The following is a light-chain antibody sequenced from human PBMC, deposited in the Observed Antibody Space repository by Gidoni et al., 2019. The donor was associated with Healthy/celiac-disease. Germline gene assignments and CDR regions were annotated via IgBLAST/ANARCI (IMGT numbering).Light chain of an antibody. J-gene: IGKJ2*03. V-gene: IGKV2-28*01. CDR2: LGS. CDR1: QCLLHSNGYNY. CDR3: MQALQTPPS. Sequence: IVIPQPPLSLPVTPGEPASISFRSSQCLLHSNGYNYLDWYLQKPGQSPQLLINLGSNRAAGVPDRFSGSGSGTDFTLKISRVEAEDVGVYYCMQALQTPPSFGQGTKLEIK.